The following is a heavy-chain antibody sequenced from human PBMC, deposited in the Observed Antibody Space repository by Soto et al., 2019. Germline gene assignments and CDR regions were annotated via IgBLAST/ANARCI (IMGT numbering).Heavy chain of an antibody. CDR1: GASVSTGAYY. CDR2: IYESGYT. J-gene: IGHJ4*02. V-gene: IGHV4-31*03. D-gene: IGHD5-18*01. Sequence: PSETLSLTCTVSGASVSTGAYYWCWVRQRPGKGLEWVGYIYESGYTYYNTSLKSRLTISLDRSNNQFSLGLTSVTAADTAVFYCGRGGSDSPMAPGYWGQGTLVTVSS. CDR3: GRGGSDSPMAPGY.